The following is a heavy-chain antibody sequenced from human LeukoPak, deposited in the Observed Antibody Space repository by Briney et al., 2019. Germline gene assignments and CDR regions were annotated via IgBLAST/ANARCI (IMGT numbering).Heavy chain of an antibody. CDR2: IYYSGST. Sequence: SETLSLTCTVSGGSISSYYWSWIRQPPGKGLEWIGYIYYSGSTNYNPSLKSRVTISVDTSKNQFSLKLSSVTAADTAVYYCARDRIGGVQDYGDYVFDYWGQGTLVTVSS. CDR3: ARDRIGGVQDYGDYVFDY. J-gene: IGHJ4*02. V-gene: IGHV4-59*12. CDR1: GGSISSYY. D-gene: IGHD4-17*01.